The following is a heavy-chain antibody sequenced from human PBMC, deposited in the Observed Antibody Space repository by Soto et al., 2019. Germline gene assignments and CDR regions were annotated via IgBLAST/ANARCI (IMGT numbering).Heavy chain of an antibody. J-gene: IGHJ4*02. Sequence: GGSLRLSCAASGFRFIDFAMTWVRQAPGRGLEWVSAITGTASSTYYADSVKGRFTISRDNSKNTLYLQINSLRAEDTAIYYCAKGAEGYVVSSLDSWGQGTLVTVSS. CDR3: AKGAEGYVVSSLDS. V-gene: IGHV3-23*01. CDR1: GFRFIDFA. CDR2: ITGTASST. D-gene: IGHD5-12*01.